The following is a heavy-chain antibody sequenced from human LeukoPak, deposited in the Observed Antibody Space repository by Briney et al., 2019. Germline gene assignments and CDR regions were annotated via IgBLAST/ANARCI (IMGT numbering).Heavy chain of an antibody. D-gene: IGHD1-26*01. Sequence: GGSLRLSCAVSGFTFSISEMNWVRQAPGKGLEWVSYISSDGNIIYYADSVKGRFTISRDNARNSLYLQMDSLRAEDTAVYYCTSLGGLDYWGQGTLVTVSS. CDR2: ISSDGNII. J-gene: IGHJ4*02. V-gene: IGHV3-48*03. CDR3: TSLGGLDY. CDR1: GFTFSISE.